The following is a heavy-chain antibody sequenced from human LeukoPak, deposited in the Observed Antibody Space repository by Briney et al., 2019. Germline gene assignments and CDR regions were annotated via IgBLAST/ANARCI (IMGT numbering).Heavy chain of an antibody. J-gene: IGHJ3*02. Sequence: PGGSLRLSCAASGFTFSDYYMSWIRQAPGKGLEWVSYISSSGSTIYYADSVKGRFTISRDNSKNTLYLQMNSLRAEDTAVYYCAKALSGWYEGHAFDIWGQGTMVTVSS. CDR1: GFTFSDYY. CDR3: AKALSGWYEGHAFDI. D-gene: IGHD6-19*01. V-gene: IGHV3-11*01. CDR2: ISSSGSTI.